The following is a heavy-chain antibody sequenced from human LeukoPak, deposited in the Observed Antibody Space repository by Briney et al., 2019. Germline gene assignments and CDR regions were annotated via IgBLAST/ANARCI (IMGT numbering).Heavy chain of an antibody. CDR3: AKSPETAKTSLLGRIAAATTGALDY. V-gene: IGHV3-30*02. Sequence: PGGSLRLSCAASGFTFSSYGMHWVRQAPGKGLEWVAFIRYDGSNKYYADSVKGRFTISRDNSKNALYLQMNSLRAEDTAVYYCAKSPETAKTSLLGRIAAATTGALDYWGQGTLVTVSS. CDR1: GFTFSSYG. J-gene: IGHJ4*02. CDR2: IRYDGSNK. D-gene: IGHD6-13*01.